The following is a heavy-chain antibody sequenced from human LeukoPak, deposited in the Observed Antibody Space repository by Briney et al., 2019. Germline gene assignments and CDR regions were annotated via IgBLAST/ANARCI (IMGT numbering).Heavy chain of an antibody. CDR1: GFTFSSYA. J-gene: IGHJ4*02. Sequence: GGSRRLSCAASGFTFSSYAMSWVRQAPGKGLEWVSAISGSGGSTYYADSVKGRFTISRDNSKNTLYLQMNSLRAEDTAVYYCAKGTPKIVVVPAAQGYWGQGTLVTVSS. CDR3: AKGTPKIVVVPAAQGY. V-gene: IGHV3-23*01. CDR2: ISGSGGST. D-gene: IGHD2-2*01.